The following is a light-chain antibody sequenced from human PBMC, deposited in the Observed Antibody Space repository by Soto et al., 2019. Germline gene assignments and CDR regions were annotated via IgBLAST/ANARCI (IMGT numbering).Light chain of an antibody. CDR3: QQYNYWPRT. J-gene: IGKJ1*01. CDR2: GAS. V-gene: IGKV3-15*01. Sequence: EIVMTQSPGPLSVSPGERATLSCRASESVSSNLAWYQQKPGQAPSLLIYGASTRAAGVPVRFSGSGAGTEFTLAISCPQSEGFAVYYCQQYNYWPRTFGQGNKVEIK. CDR1: ESVSSN.